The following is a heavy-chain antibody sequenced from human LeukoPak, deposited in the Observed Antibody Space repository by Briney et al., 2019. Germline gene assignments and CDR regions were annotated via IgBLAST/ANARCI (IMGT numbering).Heavy chain of an antibody. CDR3: ARHGYTSGWVRS. V-gene: IGHV3-53*01. D-gene: IGHD6-19*01. J-gene: IGHJ4*02. Sequence: GGSLRLSCEASGLTVSRNYMSWVRQAPGKGLEWVSVIYSGGSTYYADSVKGRFTISRDNSKNTLYLQTNSLRAEDTAVYYCARHGYTSGWVRSWGQGTLVTVST. CDR1: GLTVSRNY. CDR2: IYSGGST.